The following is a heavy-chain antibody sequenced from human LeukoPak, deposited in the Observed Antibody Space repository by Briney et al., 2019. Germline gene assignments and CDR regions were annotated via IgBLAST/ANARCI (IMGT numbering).Heavy chain of an antibody. D-gene: IGHD3-22*01. V-gene: IGHV1-46*01. CDR1: GYTFTSYY. CDR2: INPSGGST. J-gene: IGHJ4*02. CDR3: ARGAMIVVVMSPVDY. Sequence: ASVKVSCKASGYTFTSYYMHWVRQAPGQGLEWMGIINPSGGSTSYAQKFQGRVTMTRDMSTSTVYRELSSLRSEDTAVYYCARGAMIVVVMSPVDYWGQGTLVTVSS.